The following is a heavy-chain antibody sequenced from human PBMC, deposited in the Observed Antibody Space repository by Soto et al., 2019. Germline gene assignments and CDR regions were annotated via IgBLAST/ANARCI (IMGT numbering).Heavy chain of an antibody. CDR1: GGTFNRYA. CDR3: ATSPADDYGDYWYFDY. Sequence: QVQLVQSGAEVTKPGSSVRVSCKASGGTFNRYAITWVRQAPGQGLEWMGGIIPIFGASNYAQKFQGRVTITADKHTNTVYLELSSLSSEDTAVYYCATSPADDYGDYWYFDYWGQGTLVTVSS. CDR2: IIPIFGAS. V-gene: IGHV1-69*06. D-gene: IGHD4-17*01. J-gene: IGHJ4*02.